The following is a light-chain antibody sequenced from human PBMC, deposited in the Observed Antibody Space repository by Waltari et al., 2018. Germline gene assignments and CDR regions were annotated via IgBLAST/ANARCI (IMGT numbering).Light chain of an antibody. Sequence: DIQVTQSPSSLSASVGDRVTNTCRTSQSISTSLNWYPQKPGKPPKLLIFAASALQSGVSSRFSGSGSQTDFTLTIRNLQPEDFATYYCQQSYRAPQTFGGGTKVDMK. CDR2: AAS. CDR3: QQSYRAPQT. V-gene: IGKV1-39*01. CDR1: QSISTS. J-gene: IGKJ4*01.